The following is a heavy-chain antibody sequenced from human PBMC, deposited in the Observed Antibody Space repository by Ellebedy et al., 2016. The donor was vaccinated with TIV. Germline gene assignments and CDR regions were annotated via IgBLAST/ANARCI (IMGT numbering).Heavy chain of an antibody. CDR3: AKDRFPYYDSSGTTGYFDC. Sequence: AASVKVSCKASGYSFTGYYIHWVRHAPGQGLEWMGWINPDRGDTKYPQSFQVRVSMTRDTSSSTAYMALSGLTSDDTAIYYCAKDRFPYYDSSGTTGYFDCWGQGTLVTVSS. D-gene: IGHD3-22*01. CDR1: GYSFTGYY. J-gene: IGHJ4*02. V-gene: IGHV1-2*02. CDR2: INPDRGDT.